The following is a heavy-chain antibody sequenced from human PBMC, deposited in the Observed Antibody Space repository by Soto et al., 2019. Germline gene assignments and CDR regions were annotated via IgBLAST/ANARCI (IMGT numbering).Heavy chain of an antibody. CDR2: INAGSGNT. CDR3: ARDTETLGPRANDALDI. Sequence: QAQLVQSGAEMKKPGASVKVSCKATGYTFSAYTMNWVRQAPGQSLEWMGWINAGSGNTKYSKNFQGRVSITRDTSARTVYMVLTGLTSEDTAVYYCARDTETLGPRANDALDIWGQGTMVTVSS. CDR1: GYTFSAYT. D-gene: IGHD3-3*02. V-gene: IGHV1-3*01. J-gene: IGHJ3*02.